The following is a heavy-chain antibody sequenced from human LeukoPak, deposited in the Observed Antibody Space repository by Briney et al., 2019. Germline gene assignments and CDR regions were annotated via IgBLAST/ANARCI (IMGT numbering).Heavy chain of an antibody. CDR2: INHSGST. CDR1: GGSFSGYY. CDR3: ARDIGYYGSGSLDY. D-gene: IGHD3-10*01. J-gene: IGHJ4*02. V-gene: IGHV4-34*01. Sequence: PSETLSLTCAVYGGSFSGYYWSWIRQPPGKGLEWIGEINHSGSTNYNPSLKSRVTISVDTSKNQFSLKLSSVTAAGTAVYYCARDIGYYGSGSLDYWGQGTLVTVSS.